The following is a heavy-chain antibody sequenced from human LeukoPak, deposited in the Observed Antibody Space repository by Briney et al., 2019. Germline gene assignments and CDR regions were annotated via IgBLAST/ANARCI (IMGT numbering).Heavy chain of an antibody. V-gene: IGHV3-23*01. CDR3: AKRGVVIRVILVGFHKEAYYFDS. CDR1: GITLSNYG. D-gene: IGHD2-21*01. CDR2: ISGSGGGT. J-gene: IGHJ4*02. Sequence: PGGSLSLSCAVSGITLSNYGMSWVRPAPGKGLEWVAGISGSGGGTNYADSVQGRFTISRDNPKNTLYLQMNGLRAEDTAVYFCAKRGVVIRVILVGFHKEAYYFDSWGQGALVTVSS.